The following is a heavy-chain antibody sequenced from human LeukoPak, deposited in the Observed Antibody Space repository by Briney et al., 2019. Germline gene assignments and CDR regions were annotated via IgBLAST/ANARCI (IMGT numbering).Heavy chain of an antibody. CDR2: IKPDGSVK. CDR3: ARGSLGYYFDY. J-gene: IGHJ4*02. CDR1: GFTFSSYW. D-gene: IGHD7-27*01. V-gene: IGHV3-7*01. Sequence: GGSLRLSCAASGFTFSSYWISWVRQAPGKGLEWVANIKPDGSVKYYVDSVKGRFTISRDNAKNSLYLQMNSLRAEDTAVYYCARGSLGYYFDYWGQGTLVTVSS.